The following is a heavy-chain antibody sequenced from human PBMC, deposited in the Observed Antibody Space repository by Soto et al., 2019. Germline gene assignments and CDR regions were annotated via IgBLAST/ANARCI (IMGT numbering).Heavy chain of an antibody. CDR3: AQARVGTTHFDY. Sequence: QVQLVESGGGVVQPGRSLRLSCSASGFTFNDYAMHWVRQAPGKGLEWVSFISYDGNYKYYADSVKGRFTISRDTSKNTLYLQMNSLRPEDTAVYFCAQARVGTTHFDYWGQGTLVTASS. V-gene: IGHV3-30*18. D-gene: IGHD1-26*01. CDR1: GFTFNDYA. J-gene: IGHJ4*02. CDR2: ISYDGNYK.